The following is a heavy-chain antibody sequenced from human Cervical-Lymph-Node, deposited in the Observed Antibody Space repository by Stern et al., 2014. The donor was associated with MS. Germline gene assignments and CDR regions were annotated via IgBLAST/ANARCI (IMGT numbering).Heavy chain of an antibody. CDR3: ARDLRLDY. CDR2: ISSRSRT. J-gene: IGHJ4*02. V-gene: IGHV3-21*01. Sequence: EMQLVESGGGLVKPGGSLRLSCAASGFNFSIYNMNWVRQAPGQGLEWVSSISSRSRTNYADSVRSRFTISRDNAKNSLFLQMNSLRAEDTAIYYWARDLRLDYWGQGILVTVSS. CDR1: GFNFSIYN.